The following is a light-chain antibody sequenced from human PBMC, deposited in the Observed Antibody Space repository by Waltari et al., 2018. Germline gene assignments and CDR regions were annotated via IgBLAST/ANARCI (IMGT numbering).Light chain of an antibody. V-gene: IGLV2-14*01. Sequence: QSALTQPASVSGSPGQSITISCTGTSSDVGGYNYVSWYQQHPGKAPKLMIYEVSNRPSGVSNRFSGSKSGNTASLTISGLQAEDEADYYCSSYTSSSTSVFGTWTKVTVL. CDR2: EVS. CDR3: SSYTSSSTSV. J-gene: IGLJ1*01. CDR1: SSDVGGYNY.